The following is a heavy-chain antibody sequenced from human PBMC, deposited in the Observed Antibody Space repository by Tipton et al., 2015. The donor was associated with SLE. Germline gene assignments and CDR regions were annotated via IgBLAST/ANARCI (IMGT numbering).Heavy chain of an antibody. Sequence: PGLVKPSETLSHTCTASGGSIHSYYWSWIRQPPGKGLEWIGYIHSSGSTNYNSSLESRVTISVDTSRNQFSLKLTSVTAADTAVYYCARSDGGYWGQGTQVTVSS. CDR2: IHSSGST. CDR1: GGSIHSYY. J-gene: IGHJ4*02. CDR3: ARSDGGY. V-gene: IGHV4-59*01. D-gene: IGHD3-16*01.